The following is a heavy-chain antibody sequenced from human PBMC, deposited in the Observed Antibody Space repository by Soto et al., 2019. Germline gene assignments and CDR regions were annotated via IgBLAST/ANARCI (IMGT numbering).Heavy chain of an antibody. J-gene: IGHJ6*02. CDR3: ARDRTPAAGTLYGMDV. Sequence: NPSETLSLTCTVSGGSISSYYWSWIRQPPGKGLEWIGYIYYSGSTNYNPSLKSRVTISVDTSKNQFSLKLSSVTAADTAVYYCARDRTPAAGTLYGMDVWGQGTTVTVSS. D-gene: IGHD6-13*01. CDR1: GGSISSYY. V-gene: IGHV4-59*01. CDR2: IYYSGST.